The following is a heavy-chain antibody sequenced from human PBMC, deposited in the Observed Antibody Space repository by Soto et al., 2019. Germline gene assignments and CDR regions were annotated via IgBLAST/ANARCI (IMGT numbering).Heavy chain of an antibody. J-gene: IGHJ5*02. V-gene: IGHV3-9*01. CDR1: GFRFEQYV. CDR2: VSPTGDTV. CDR3: LKDAPNGSIDA. D-gene: IGHD3-10*01. Sequence: VQVVASGGGLVQPGRSLRLSCAVSGFRFEQYVMHWVRQAQGKGLECVSTVSPTGDTVAYADSVEGRFTVSRDNAKNSLYLQMNSRKGDDTAFDYCLKDAPNGSIDAWGQGTLVTVSS.